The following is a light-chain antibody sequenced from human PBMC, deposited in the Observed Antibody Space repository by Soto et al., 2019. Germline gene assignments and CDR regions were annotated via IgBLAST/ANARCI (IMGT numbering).Light chain of an antibody. CDR3: AAWDDSLNVV. V-gene: IGLV1-44*01. CDR1: SSNIGSHI. J-gene: IGLJ2*01. CDR2: SDD. Sequence: QSALTQSPSASGTPGQRVTISCSGSSSNIGSHIVNWYQQLPGTAPKLLIYSDDRRPSGVPDRFSGSKSGTSASLAISGLQSEDEADYYCAAWDDSLNVVFGGGTKVTVL.